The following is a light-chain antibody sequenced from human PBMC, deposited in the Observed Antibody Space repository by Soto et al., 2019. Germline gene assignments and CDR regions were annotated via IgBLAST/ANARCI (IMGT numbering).Light chain of an antibody. CDR2: SDT. J-gene: IGLJ2*01. CDR3: QVWDSGSAHVV. CDR1: NIGSKV. Sequence: SYELTQPPSVSVAPGKTASISCGGNNIGSKVVHWYQQKPGQAPVLVIYSDTDLPPVIPERFSGSNSGNLAPLTISRVEAGDEADYYCQVWDSGSAHVVFGGGTKLTVL. V-gene: IGLV3-21*04.